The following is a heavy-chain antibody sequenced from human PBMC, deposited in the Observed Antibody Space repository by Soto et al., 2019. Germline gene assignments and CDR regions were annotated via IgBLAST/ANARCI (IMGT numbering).Heavy chain of an antibody. Sequence: PGGSLRLSCAASGFTFSSYAMHWVRQAPGKGLEWVSTLSGSGSGSYYPDSLRGRFTISRDNSKNTLYLQMNNLRAEDTAVYYCAKAPISLDGSGYYFASFDYWGHGTRVTVSS. CDR3: AKAPISLDGSGYYFASFDY. CDR1: GFTFSSYA. V-gene: IGHV3-23*01. J-gene: IGHJ4*01. D-gene: IGHD3-22*01. CDR2: LSGSGSGS.